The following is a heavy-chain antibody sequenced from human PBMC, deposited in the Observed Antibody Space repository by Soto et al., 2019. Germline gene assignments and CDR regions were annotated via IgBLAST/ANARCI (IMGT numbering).Heavy chain of an antibody. V-gene: IGHV1-46*01. CDR2: INPSGGST. J-gene: IGHJ1*01. CDR1: GYTFTGYC. CDR3: ARACYYYDSSGDYFQH. Sequence: ASVKVSCKASGYTFTGYCMHWVLQAPGQGLEWMGIINPSGGSTSYAQKFQGRVTMTRDTSTSTVYMELSSLRSEETAVYYCARACYYYDSSGDYFQHWRQGTLVTVSS. D-gene: IGHD3-22*01.